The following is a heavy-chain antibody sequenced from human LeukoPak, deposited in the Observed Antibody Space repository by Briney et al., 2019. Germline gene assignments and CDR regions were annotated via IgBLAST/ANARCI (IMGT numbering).Heavy chain of an antibody. J-gene: IGHJ4*02. V-gene: IGHV1-18*01. CDR2: ISAYNGNT. CDR3: ATDPNYGDYVFDY. Sequence: ASVKVSCKASGYTFTTYGISWVRQAPGQGLEWMGWISAYNGNTHYAQNLKGRVTMTEDTSTDTAYMELSSLRSEDTAVYYCATDPNYGDYVFDYWGQGTLVTVSS. CDR1: GYTFTTYG. D-gene: IGHD4-17*01.